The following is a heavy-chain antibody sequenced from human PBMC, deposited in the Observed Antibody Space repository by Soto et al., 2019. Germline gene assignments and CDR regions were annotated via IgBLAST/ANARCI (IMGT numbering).Heavy chain of an antibody. CDR3: LQGGGGWPY. CDR2: INTDGRTT. V-gene: IGHV3-74*01. D-gene: IGHD6-19*01. CDR1: GFTFSTSW. J-gene: IGHJ4*02. Sequence: EVQLVEAGGGLVQPGGSLRLSCAASGFTFSTSWMHWVRQAPGKGLVWVSGINTDGRTTDYADSVKGRFTISRDNSKNTLYLQMNSLRAEDAAVYYCLQGGGGWPYWGQGTLVTVSP.